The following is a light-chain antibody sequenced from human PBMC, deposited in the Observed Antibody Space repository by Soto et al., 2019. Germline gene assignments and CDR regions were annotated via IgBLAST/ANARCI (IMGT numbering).Light chain of an antibody. CDR1: SSDVGYYNY. CDR2: EVS. Sequence: QSVLTQPASVSGSPGQSITISCTGTSSDVGYYNYVSWYQHHPGKAPKLIIYEVSNRPSGVSNRFSGSKSGNTASLTISGLQAEDEADYYCSSYTTSSTQVFGGGTKRTVL. CDR3: SSYTTSSTQV. J-gene: IGLJ2*01. V-gene: IGLV2-14*01.